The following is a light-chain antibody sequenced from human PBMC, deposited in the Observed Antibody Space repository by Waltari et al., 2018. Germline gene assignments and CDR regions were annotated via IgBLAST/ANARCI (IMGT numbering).Light chain of an antibody. J-gene: IGKJ4*01. V-gene: IGKV1-5*03. CDR3: QQYTTYPLT. CDR1: QSISSL. CDR2: KAS. Sequence: DIQMTQSHTTLSASVGETFTITCRASQSISSLLAWYQQKPGKAPKFLIYKASSLESGVPSRFSGSGSGTEFTLTISSLQPDDLATYYCQQYTTYPLTFGGGTKVEI.